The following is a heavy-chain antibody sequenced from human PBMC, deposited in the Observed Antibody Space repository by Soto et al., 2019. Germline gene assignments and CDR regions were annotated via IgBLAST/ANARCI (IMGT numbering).Heavy chain of an antibody. Sequence: SETLSLTCTVSGGSFVSSAYYWGWIRRAPGKGLEWIGSINSSGSTFSNPSLKSRVTLSVDTSKNQFSLKLTSVTAADTALYYCSRRAPEGFDPWGQGTLVTVSS. V-gene: IGHV4-39*01. CDR1: GGSFVSSAYY. CDR3: SRRAPEGFDP. J-gene: IGHJ5*02. CDR2: INSSGST.